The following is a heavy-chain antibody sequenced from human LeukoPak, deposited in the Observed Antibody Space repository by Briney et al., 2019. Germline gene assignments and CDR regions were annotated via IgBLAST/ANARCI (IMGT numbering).Heavy chain of an antibody. Sequence: GGSLRLSCAASGFTFSNAWMSWVRQAPGKGLEWVGRIKSKTDGGTIDYATPVKGRFTISRDNAKNSLYLQMNSLRAEDTAVYYCARVRGDWGQGTLVTVSS. CDR3: ARVRGD. V-gene: IGHV3-15*01. CDR2: IKSKTDGGTI. J-gene: IGHJ4*02. D-gene: IGHD1-26*01. CDR1: GFTFSNAW.